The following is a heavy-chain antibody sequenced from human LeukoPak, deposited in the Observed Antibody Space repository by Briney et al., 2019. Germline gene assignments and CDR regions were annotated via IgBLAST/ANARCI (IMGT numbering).Heavy chain of an antibody. D-gene: IGHD6-19*01. J-gene: IGHJ3*02. Sequence: SETLSLTCTVSGGSITSYYWTWIRRPPGRRLEWIGYIFYTGSTNYNPSLKSRLSISVDTSKNQFSLILRSVTAADTAFYYCARGLPGYSGGDDAFDIWGQGTMVTVSS. CDR3: ARGLPGYSGGDDAFDI. CDR2: IFYTGST. CDR1: GGSITSYY. V-gene: IGHV4-59*01.